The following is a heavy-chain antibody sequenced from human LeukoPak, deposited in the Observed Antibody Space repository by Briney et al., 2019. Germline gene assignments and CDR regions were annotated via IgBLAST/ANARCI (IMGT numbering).Heavy chain of an antibody. CDR1: GFSVSATY. J-gene: IGHJ4*02. V-gene: IGHV3-66*01. CDR3: ARVATI. D-gene: IGHD3-3*01. CDR2: MYSGGSK. Sequence: GGSLRLSCAASGFSVSATYMSWFRQAPGKGLEWVSIMYSGGSKYYGNSVNGRFTISSDDSKNTVFLQLDSLRAEGTVVYYCARVATIRGQGTLVTVSS.